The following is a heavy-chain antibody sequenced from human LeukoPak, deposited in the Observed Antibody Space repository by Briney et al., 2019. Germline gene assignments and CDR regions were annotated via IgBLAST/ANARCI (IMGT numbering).Heavy chain of an antibody. J-gene: IGHJ4*02. CDR2: INHSGST. Sequence: PSETLSLTCAVYGGSFSGYYWSWIHQPPGKGLEWIGEINHSGSTNYNPSLKSRVTISVDTSKNQFSLKLSSVTAADTAVYYCARVERPHIVVVPAAKCYFDYWGQGTLVTVSS. D-gene: IGHD2-2*01. CDR1: GGSFSGYY. V-gene: IGHV4-34*01. CDR3: ARVERPHIVVVPAAKCYFDY.